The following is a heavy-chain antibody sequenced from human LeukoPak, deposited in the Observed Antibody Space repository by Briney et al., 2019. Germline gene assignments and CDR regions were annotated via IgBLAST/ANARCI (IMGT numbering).Heavy chain of an antibody. Sequence: ASVKVSCKASGYTFTSYDINWVRQATGQGLEWMGWMNPNSGNTGYAQKFQGRVTMTRNTSISTAHMELSSLRSGDTAVYYCARVTAMARTLYYYYYGMDVWGQGTTVTVSS. CDR3: ARVTAMARTLYYYYYGMDV. J-gene: IGHJ6*02. CDR1: GYTFTSYD. D-gene: IGHD5-18*01. CDR2: MNPNSGNT. V-gene: IGHV1-8*01.